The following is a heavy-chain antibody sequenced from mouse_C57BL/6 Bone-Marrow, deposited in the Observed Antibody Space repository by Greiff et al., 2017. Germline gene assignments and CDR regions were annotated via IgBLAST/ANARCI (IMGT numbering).Heavy chain of an antibody. CDR3: TTCELCDY. V-gene: IGHV14-4*01. Sequence: EVQVVESGAELVRPGASVKLSCTASGFNIKDDYMHWVKQRPEQGLEWIGWIDPENGDTEYASKFQGKATITADTSSNTAYLQLSSLTSEDSAVYYCTTCELCDYWGQGTTLTVSS. CDR2: IDPENGDT. CDR1: GFNIKDDY. J-gene: IGHJ2*01. D-gene: IGHD4-1*01.